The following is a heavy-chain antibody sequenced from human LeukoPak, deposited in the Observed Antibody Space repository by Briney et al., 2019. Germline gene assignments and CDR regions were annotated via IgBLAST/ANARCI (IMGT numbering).Heavy chain of an antibody. V-gene: IGHV1-18*01. J-gene: IGHJ5*02. CDR3: ARTGLDFYCDCSGSDIGLSDL. CDR2: ISAYNGNT. CDR1: GYTFTSYG. Sequence: GASVKVSCKASGYTFTSYGISWVRQAPGQGLEWMGWISAYNGNTNYAQKLQGRVTMTTDTSTSTAYLELRSLRSDDTAVYYCARTGLDFYCDCSGSDIGLSDLWGQGNLVTVSS. D-gene: IGHD3-22*01.